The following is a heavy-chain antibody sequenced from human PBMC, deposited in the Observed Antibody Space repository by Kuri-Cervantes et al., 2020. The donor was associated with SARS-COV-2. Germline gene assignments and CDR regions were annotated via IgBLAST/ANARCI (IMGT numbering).Heavy chain of an antibody. CDR2: IWYDGSNK. CDR3: ARYSSSWSYY. CDR1: GFTFSSYG. J-gene: IGHJ4*02. D-gene: IGHD6-13*01. Sequence: LSLTCAASGFTFSSYGMHWVRQAPGKGLEWVAVIWYDGSNKYYADSVKGRFTISRDNAKNSLYLQMNSLRAEDTAVYYCARYSSSWSYYWGQGTLVTVSS. V-gene: IGHV3-33*01.